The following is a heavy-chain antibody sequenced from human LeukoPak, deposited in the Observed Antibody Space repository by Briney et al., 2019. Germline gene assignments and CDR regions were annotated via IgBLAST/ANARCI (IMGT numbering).Heavy chain of an antibody. CDR1: GFTVSSNY. D-gene: IGHD6-13*01. CDR3: AKDRGQQLVSAFDI. V-gene: IGHV3-66*01. Sequence: QPGGSLRLSCAASGFTVSSNYMSWVRQAPGKGLEWVSVIYSGGSTYYADSVKGRLTISRDNSKNTLYLQMNSLRAEDTAVYYCAKDRGQQLVSAFDIWGQGTMVTVSS. J-gene: IGHJ3*02. CDR2: IYSGGST.